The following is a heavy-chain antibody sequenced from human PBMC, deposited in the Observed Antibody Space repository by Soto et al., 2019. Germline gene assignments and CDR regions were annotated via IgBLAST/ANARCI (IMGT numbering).Heavy chain of an antibody. V-gene: IGHV4-38-2*02. CDR2: IYHGGTT. Sequence: SETLSLTCTVSGYSISSGSYWGWIRQPPGKGPEWIASIYHGGTTFYNPSLKSRVTVSVDKSNNQFSLKLRSVTAADTAVYYCAKAHVMFVARSTFDYWGHGTLVTVSS. J-gene: IGHJ4*01. CDR3: AKAHVMFVARSTFDY. CDR1: GYSISSGSY. D-gene: IGHD6-19*01.